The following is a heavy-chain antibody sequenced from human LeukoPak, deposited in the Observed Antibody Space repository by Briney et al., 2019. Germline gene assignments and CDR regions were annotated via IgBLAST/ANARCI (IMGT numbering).Heavy chain of an antibody. J-gene: IGHJ4*02. CDR3: ARMSAVKQRKYYFDY. CDR2: IYYSGST. CDR1: GGSISIYY. V-gene: IGHV4-59*08. Sequence: SETLSLTCTVSGGSISIYYWSWIRQPPGKGLEWIGYIYYSGSTNYNPSLKSRVTISVDTSKNQFSLKLSSVTAADTAVYYCARMSAVKQRKYYFDYWGQGTLVTVSS. D-gene: IGHD6-19*01.